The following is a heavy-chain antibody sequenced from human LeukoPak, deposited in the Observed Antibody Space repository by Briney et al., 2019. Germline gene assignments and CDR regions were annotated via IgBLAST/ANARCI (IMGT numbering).Heavy chain of an antibody. V-gene: IGHV3-30-3*01. CDR2: ISYDGSNK. J-gene: IGHJ4*02. CDR1: GFTFSSYA. D-gene: IGHD4-23*01. CDR3: ARGGRHDYDGRPPDY. Sequence: GGSLRLSCAASGFTFSSYAMHWVRQAPGKGLEWVAVISYDGSNKYYADSVKGRFTISRDNSKNTLYLQMNSLRAEDTAVYYCARGGRHDYDGRPPDYWGQGTLDTVSS.